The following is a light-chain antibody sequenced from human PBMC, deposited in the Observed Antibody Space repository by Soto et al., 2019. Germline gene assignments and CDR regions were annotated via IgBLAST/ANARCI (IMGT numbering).Light chain of an antibody. CDR2: DAS. CDR1: QSISTW. Sequence: SHCPSTGSDSVGDRLIRTSRASQSISTWLAWYQQKPGKAPKVLIFDASSLESGVPSRFSGSGSGTEFTLTISNLQPDDFATYYCQQYNSYTWTFGQGSMV. CDR3: QQYNSYTWT. V-gene: IGKV1-5*01. J-gene: IGKJ1*01.